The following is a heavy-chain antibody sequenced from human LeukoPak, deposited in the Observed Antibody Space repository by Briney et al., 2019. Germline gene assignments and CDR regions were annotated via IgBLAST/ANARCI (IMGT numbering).Heavy chain of an antibody. D-gene: IGHD1-1*01. CDR3: AGSVPAPKEFPH. V-gene: IGHV4-4*09. CDR2: IYSGGPT. J-gene: IGHJ4*01. CDR1: NGSISTYY. Sequence: SETLSLTCTVSNGSISTYYWSWIRQPPGKGLEWIGYIYSGGPTNSNPSLKSRVTISVDTSKNQFSLKLSSVTAADPAVYYCAGSVPAPKEFPHWGQEPWSPSPQ.